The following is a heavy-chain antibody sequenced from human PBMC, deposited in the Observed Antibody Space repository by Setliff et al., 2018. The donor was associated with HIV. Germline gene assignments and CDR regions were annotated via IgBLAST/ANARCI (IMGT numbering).Heavy chain of an antibody. V-gene: IGHV4-39*01. CDR2: TYYTGST. Sequence: SETLSLTCTVSGGSISTSSFYWGWVRQPPGKGLEWIATTYYTGSTYYNPSLKSRVTISIDTSKNQFSLKLSSVTAADTAVYYCASVGSYRPLATDYWGQGTLVTVSS. CDR1: GGSISTSSFY. J-gene: IGHJ4*02. D-gene: IGHD1-26*01. CDR3: ASVGSYRPLATDY.